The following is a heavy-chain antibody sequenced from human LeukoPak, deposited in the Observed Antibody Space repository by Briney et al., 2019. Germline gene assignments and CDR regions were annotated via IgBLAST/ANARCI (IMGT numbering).Heavy chain of an antibody. J-gene: IGHJ6*03. Sequence: ASVKVSCKTSGYPFSNYDINWVRQAPGQGLEWMGWISAYNGNTNYAQKLQGRVTMTTDTSTSTAYMELRSLRSDDTAVYYCARDGGYYYYMDVWGKGTTVTISS. D-gene: IGHD3-3*01. CDR1: GYPFSNYD. V-gene: IGHV1-18*01. CDR2: ISAYNGNT. CDR3: ARDGGYYYYMDV.